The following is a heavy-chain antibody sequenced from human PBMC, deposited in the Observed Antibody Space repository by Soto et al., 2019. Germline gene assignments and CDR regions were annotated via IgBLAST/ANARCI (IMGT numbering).Heavy chain of an antibody. Sequence: EVQLMESGGGLVQPGGSLRLSCAASGFTFSSETMFWVRQAPGKGLEHISAISNNGDSTYYADSVKGRVTISRDNSKNTLYLQMGSLRAEDMAVYYCATKEGFAYWGQGTLVTVSS. V-gene: IGHV3-64*07. J-gene: IGHJ4*02. CDR3: ATKEGFAY. CDR2: ISNNGDST. CDR1: GFTFSSET.